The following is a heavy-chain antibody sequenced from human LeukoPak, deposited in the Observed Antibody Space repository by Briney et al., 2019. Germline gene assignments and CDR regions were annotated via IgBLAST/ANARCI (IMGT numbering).Heavy chain of an antibody. CDR3: ASGGYCSGGSCYSSPAY. Sequence: SETLSLTCAVYGGSFSGYYWSWIRQPPGKGLEWIGEISHSGSTNYNPSLKSRVTISVDTSKNQFSLKLSSVTAADTAVYYCASGGYCSGGSCYSSPAYWGQGTLVTV. CDR2: ISHSGST. J-gene: IGHJ4*02. V-gene: IGHV4-34*01. CDR1: GGSFSGYY. D-gene: IGHD2-15*01.